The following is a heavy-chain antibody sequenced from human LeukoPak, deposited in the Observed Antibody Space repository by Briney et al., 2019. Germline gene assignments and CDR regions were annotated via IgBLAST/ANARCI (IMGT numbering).Heavy chain of an antibody. J-gene: IGHJ4*02. Sequence: PGRSLRLSCAASGFTFSSYGMHWVRQAPGKGLEWVAVIWYDGSNKYYADSVEGRFTISRDNSKNTLYLQMNSLRAEDTAVYYCARDYSGSYYVAYYFDYWGQGTLVTVSS. CDR2: IWYDGSNK. V-gene: IGHV3-33*01. CDR3: ARDYSGSYYVAYYFDY. D-gene: IGHD1-26*01. CDR1: GFTFSSYG.